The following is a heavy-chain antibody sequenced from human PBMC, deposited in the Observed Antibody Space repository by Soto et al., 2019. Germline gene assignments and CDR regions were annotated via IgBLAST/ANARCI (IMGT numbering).Heavy chain of an antibody. J-gene: IGHJ3*02. Sequence: GGSLRLSCAASGFTVSSNYMSWVRQAPGKGLEWVSVIYSGGSTYYADSVKGRFTISRDNSKNTLYLQMNSLRAEDTAVYYCASVLPRGRSSYAWAFDIWGQGTMVTVSS. CDR2: IYSGGST. V-gene: IGHV3-66*02. CDR1: GFTVSSNY. D-gene: IGHD3-16*01. CDR3: ASVLPRGRSSYAWAFDI.